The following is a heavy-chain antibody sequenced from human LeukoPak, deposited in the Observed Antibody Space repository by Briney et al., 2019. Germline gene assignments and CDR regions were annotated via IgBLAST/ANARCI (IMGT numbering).Heavy chain of an antibody. CDR3: ATLSTRWAFDY. V-gene: IGHV1-2*02. D-gene: IGHD6-19*01. J-gene: IGHJ4*02. CDR1: VYTFTGYY. CDR2: INPNSGGT. Sequence: ASVTVSCKASVYTFTGYYMHWVRQAPGQGLDWMGWINPNSGGTNYAQNFQDRVTMTRDTSMSTADMELSRLGSDDAAVYYCATLSTRWAFDYWGKGTLVTVPS.